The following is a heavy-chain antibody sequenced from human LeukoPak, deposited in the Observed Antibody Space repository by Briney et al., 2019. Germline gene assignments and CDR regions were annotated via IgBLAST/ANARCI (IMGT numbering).Heavy chain of an antibody. V-gene: IGHV3-66*01. CDR2: IYGGGST. J-gene: IGHJ4*02. CDR1: GFTVSSNY. D-gene: IGHD2-2*01. CDR3: TRGPPQLSSTSRPFDY. Sequence: GGSLRLSCAASGFTVSSNYMSWVRQAPGKGLEWVSVIYGGGSTYYADSVKGRFTISRDNSKNTLYLQMNSLRAENTAVYYCTRGPPQLSSTSRPFDYWGQGTLVTVSS.